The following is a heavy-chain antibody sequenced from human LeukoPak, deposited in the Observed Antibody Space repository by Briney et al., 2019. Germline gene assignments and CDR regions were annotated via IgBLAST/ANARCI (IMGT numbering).Heavy chain of an antibody. CDR3: AKIEVGRFDP. CDR2: IYDRGST. D-gene: IGHD1-26*01. CDR1: GASISSHY. Sequence: PSETLSLTCTVTGASISSHYWCWIRQTPGTGLEGMGDIYDRGSTTYNPSLTSRVSISVDTSRNQFSLNLRSVTAADTAVYYCAKIEVGRFDPWGQGTLVTVSS. V-gene: IGHV4-59*11. J-gene: IGHJ5*02.